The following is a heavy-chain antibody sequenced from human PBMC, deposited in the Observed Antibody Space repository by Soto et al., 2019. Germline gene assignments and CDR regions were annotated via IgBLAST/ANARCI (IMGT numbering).Heavy chain of an antibody. CDR3: AGGNYFETGFDF. D-gene: IGHD3-10*01. J-gene: IGHJ4*02. CDR1: GFSFANSA. CDR2: ISSSGGAT. V-gene: IGHV3-23*01. Sequence: EIQMLESGGGLVQPGGSLTLSCAVSGFSFANSALGWVRQAPGKGLEWVSSISSSGGATYYADSMKGRFTISRDNSKNTLYLQMRSLKGEDTAVYYCAGGNYFETGFDFWGQGTLVTVSS.